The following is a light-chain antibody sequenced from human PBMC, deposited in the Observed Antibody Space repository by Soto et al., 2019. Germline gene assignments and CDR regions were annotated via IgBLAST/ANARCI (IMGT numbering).Light chain of an antibody. J-gene: IGKJ1*01. V-gene: IGKV3-15*01. CDR2: DAS. CDR1: QSVRSK. CDR3: QQYNNWLKT. Sequence: EIVMTQSPGTLSVSPGERATLSCRASQSVRSKLAWYQQKPGQAPRLLIYDASTRATGIPARFSGSGSGTEFTLTISSLQSEDFAVYYCQQYNNWLKTFGQGTKVEIK.